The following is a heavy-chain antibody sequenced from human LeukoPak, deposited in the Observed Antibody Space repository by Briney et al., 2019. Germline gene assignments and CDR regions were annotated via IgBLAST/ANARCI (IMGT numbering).Heavy chain of an antibody. J-gene: IGHJ3*02. CDR3: ARHKGAKSCSSTSCYRALGAFDI. CDR2: INHSGST. D-gene: IGHD2-2*02. Sequence: KSSETLSLTCAVYGGSFSGYYWSWIRQPPGKGLEWIGEINHSGSTNYNPSLKSRVTISVDTSKNQFSLKLSSVTAADTAVYYCARHKGAKSCSSTSCYRALGAFDIWGQGTMVTVSS. CDR1: GGSFSGYY. V-gene: IGHV4-34*01.